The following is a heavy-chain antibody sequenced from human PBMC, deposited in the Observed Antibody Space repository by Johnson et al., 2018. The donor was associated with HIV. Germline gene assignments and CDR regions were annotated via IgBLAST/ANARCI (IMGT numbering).Heavy chain of an antibody. V-gene: IGHV3-33*06. Sequence: QMQLVESGGTVVRPGGSLRLSCAASGFTFSSYGMHWVRQAPGKGLEWVAVIWYDGSNKYYADSVKGRFTISRDNSKNTLYLQMNSLRADDTAVYYCAKDGSAFYDILTRLDAFDIWGQGTMVTVSS. CDR2: IWYDGSNK. J-gene: IGHJ3*02. CDR1: GFTFSSYG. CDR3: AKDGSAFYDILTRLDAFDI. D-gene: IGHD3-9*01.